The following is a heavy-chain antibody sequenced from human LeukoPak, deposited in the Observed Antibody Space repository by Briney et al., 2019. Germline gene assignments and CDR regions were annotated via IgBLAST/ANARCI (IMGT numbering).Heavy chain of an antibody. Sequence: GASVKVSCKASGYTFTSYYMHWVRQAPGQGLEWMGIINPSGGSTSYAQKFQGRVTMTRDTSISTAYMELSRLRSDDTAVYYCARVNTIFGVVIDPYYFDYWGQGTLVTVSS. V-gene: IGHV1-46*01. J-gene: IGHJ4*02. CDR1: GYTFTSYY. D-gene: IGHD3-3*01. CDR2: INPSGGST. CDR3: ARVNTIFGVVIDPYYFDY.